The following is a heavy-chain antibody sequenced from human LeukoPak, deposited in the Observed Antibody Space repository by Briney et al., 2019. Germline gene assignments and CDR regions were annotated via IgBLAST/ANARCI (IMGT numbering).Heavy chain of an antibody. D-gene: IGHD3-9*01. J-gene: IGHJ4*02. CDR2: IYHSGST. Sequence: SETLSLTCTVSGYSISSGYYWGWIRQPPGKGLEWIGSIYHSGSTYYNPSLKSRVTISVDTSKNQFSLKLSSVTAADTAVYYCARDHILTGYYLFDYWGQGTLVTVSS. CDR1: GYSISSGYY. V-gene: IGHV4-38-2*02. CDR3: ARDHILTGYYLFDY.